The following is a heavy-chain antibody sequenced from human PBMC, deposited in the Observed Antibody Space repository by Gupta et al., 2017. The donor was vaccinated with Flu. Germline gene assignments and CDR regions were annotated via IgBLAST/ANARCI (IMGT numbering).Heavy chain of an antibody. Sequence: EVQLVECGGGFVNPGGSLRLSCAVSGFLFTDAWMAWVRPALGKGLAWVGRIKSNTDGGAAEYDPAVKGRFNISRDDSKDTIYLQMNSLKIDETAVYYCTTANCRSDCHGLNWFDPWGQGTLVAVSS. CDR2: IKSNTDGGAA. D-gene: IGHD2-21*02. CDR1: GFLFTDAW. V-gene: IGHV3-15*01. J-gene: IGHJ5*02. CDR3: TTANCRSDCHGLNWFDP.